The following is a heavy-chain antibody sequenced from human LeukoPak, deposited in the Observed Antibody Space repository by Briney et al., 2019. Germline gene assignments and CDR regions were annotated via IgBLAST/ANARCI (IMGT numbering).Heavy chain of an antibody. D-gene: IGHD6-13*01. CDR2: IYSGGST. CDR1: GFTVSTNY. J-gene: IGHJ4*02. CDR3: ARGEGGSSSRRYFDY. V-gene: IGHV3-66*01. Sequence: GGSLRLSCAASGFTVSTNYMTWVRQAPAKGLEWVSVIYSGGSTYYADSVKGRFTISRDNSKDTLFLQMDSLRAEDTAVYYCARGEGGSSSRRYFDYWGQGTLVTVSS.